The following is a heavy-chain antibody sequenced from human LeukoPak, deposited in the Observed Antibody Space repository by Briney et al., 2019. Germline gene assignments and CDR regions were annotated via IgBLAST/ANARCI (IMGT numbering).Heavy chain of an antibody. J-gene: IGHJ4*02. CDR3: ARDPGQYYDILTGYYTPYYFDN. V-gene: IGHV1-18*01. Sequence: ASVKVSCKASGYIFTSYGISWVRQAPGQGLEWMGWISTYNGDTDYAQKLQGRLTMTTDTSTSTAYMELRSLRSDDTAVYYCARDPGQYYDILTGYYTPYYFDNWGQGTLVTVSS. CDR2: ISTYNGDT. CDR1: GYIFTSYG. D-gene: IGHD3-9*01.